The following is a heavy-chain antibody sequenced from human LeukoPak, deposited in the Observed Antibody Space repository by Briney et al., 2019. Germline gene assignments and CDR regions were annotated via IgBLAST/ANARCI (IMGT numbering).Heavy chain of an antibody. V-gene: IGHV4-34*01. CDR3: APMPPRAAAGTFSGGY. Sequence: PSETLSLTCAVYGGSFSGYYWSWIRQPPGKGLEWIGEINHSGSTNYNPSLKSRVTISVDTSKNQFSLKLSSVTAADTAVYYCAPMPPRAAAGTFSGGYWGQGTLVTVSS. J-gene: IGHJ4*02. D-gene: IGHD6-13*01. CDR1: GGSFSGYY. CDR2: INHSGST.